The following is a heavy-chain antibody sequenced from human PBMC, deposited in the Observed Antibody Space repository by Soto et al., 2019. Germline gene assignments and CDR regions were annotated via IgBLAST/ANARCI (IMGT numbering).Heavy chain of an antibody. V-gene: IGHV2-5*01. CDR1: GFSLSTSGVG. CDR2: IYWNDDK. CDR3: AHTPKDYQYYYYYGMDV. D-gene: IGHD3-16*01. Sequence: SGPTLVNPTQTLTLTCTFSGFSLSTSGVGVGWIRQPPGKALEWLALIYWNDDKRYSPSLKSRLTITKDTSKNRVVLTMTNMDPVDTATYYCAHTPKDYQYYYYYGMDVWGQGTTVTVS. J-gene: IGHJ6*02.